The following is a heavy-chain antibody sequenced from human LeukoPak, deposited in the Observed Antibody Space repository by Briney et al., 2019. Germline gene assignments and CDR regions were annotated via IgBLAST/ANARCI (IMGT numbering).Heavy chain of an antibody. Sequence: GGSLRLSCAASGFTFSSYEMNWVRQAPGKGLEWVSYVSGSGTTIYYADSVKGRFTISRDNAKNSLYLQMNSLRAEDTAVYYCARDHVSGSYIIPDAFDIWGQGTMVTVSS. D-gene: IGHD3-10*01. CDR3: ARDHVSGSYIIPDAFDI. CDR1: GFTFSSYE. J-gene: IGHJ3*02. V-gene: IGHV3-48*03. CDR2: VSGSGTTI.